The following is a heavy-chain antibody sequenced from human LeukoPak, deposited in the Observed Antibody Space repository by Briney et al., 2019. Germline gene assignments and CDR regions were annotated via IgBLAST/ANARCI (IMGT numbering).Heavy chain of an antibody. J-gene: IGHJ4*02. V-gene: IGHV3-21*01. D-gene: IGHD4/OR15-4a*01. CDR1: GFTFSSYA. CDR2: ISSSSSYI. CDR3: ARESMVAFDY. Sequence: GGSLRLSCAASGFTFSSYAMHWVRQAPGKGLEWVSSISSSSSYIYYADSVKGRFTISRDNAKNSLYLQMNSLRAEDTAVYYCARESMVAFDYWGQGTLVTVSS.